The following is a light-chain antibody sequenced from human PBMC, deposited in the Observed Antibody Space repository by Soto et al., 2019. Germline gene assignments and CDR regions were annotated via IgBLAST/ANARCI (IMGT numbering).Light chain of an antibody. Sequence: IVLTQSPVTLSLSPGEGATLSCRASQSVTGTNLAWHQQRAGQAPRLLIYDAVRRATGIPDRFSGSGSGTDFTLTISRLEPEDFAVYYCHQYGSSLGTFGQGTKVEI. V-gene: IGKV3-20*01. CDR2: DAV. CDR3: HQYGSSLGT. J-gene: IGKJ2*01. CDR1: QSVTGTN.